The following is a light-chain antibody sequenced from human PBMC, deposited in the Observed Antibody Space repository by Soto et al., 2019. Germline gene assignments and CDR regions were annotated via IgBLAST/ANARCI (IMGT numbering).Light chain of an antibody. CDR1: QSISTTY. Sequence: EIVLTQSPGTLSLSPGERATLSCRASQSISTTYLAWYQQKPGQAPRLLFYGASSRATDIPDRFSGSGSGTDFTLTISRLEPEDFAVYYCQQYDSSRLTFGGGTKVDIK. CDR2: GAS. V-gene: IGKV3-20*01. J-gene: IGKJ4*01. CDR3: QQYDSSRLT.